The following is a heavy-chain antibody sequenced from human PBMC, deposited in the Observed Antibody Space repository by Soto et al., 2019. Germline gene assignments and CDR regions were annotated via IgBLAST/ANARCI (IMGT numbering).Heavy chain of an antibody. J-gene: IGHJ1*01. D-gene: IGHD2-2*01. CDR2: ISSSSSNI. CDR3: ASDIVVVPAVKYFQH. Sequence: GGSLRLSCAASGFTFDDYAMHWVRQAPGKGLEWVSAISSSSSNIYYADSVKGRFTISRDNAKNSLYLQMNSLRAEDTAVYYCASDIVVVPAVKYFQHWGQGTLVTVSS. V-gene: IGHV3-21*01. CDR1: GFTFDDYA.